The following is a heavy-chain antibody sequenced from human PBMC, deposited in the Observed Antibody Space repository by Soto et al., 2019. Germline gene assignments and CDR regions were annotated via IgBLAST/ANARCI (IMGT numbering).Heavy chain of an antibody. CDR1: GGFISSGGYY. J-gene: IGHJ6*02. CDR3: AREITSTGVFDYYYGMDV. CDR2: IYYSGST. Sequence: SETLSLTCTVSGGFISSGGYYWSWIRQHPGKGLEWIGYIYYSGSTYYNPSLKSRVTISVDTSKNQFSLKLSSVTAADTAVYYCAREITSTGVFDYYYGMDVWGQGTTVTVSS. V-gene: IGHV4-31*03. D-gene: IGHD2-8*02.